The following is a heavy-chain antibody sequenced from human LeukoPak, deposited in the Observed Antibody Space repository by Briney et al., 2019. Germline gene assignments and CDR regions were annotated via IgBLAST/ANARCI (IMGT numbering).Heavy chain of an antibody. V-gene: IGHV3-21*04. Sequence: GGSLRLSCAASGFTFSSYSMNWVRQAPGKGLEWVSSISSSSSYIYYADSVKGRFTISRDNAKNSLYLQMNSLRSEDTAVYYCARGPQWLVQGGGYYFDYWGQGTLVTVSS. J-gene: IGHJ4*02. CDR3: ARGPQWLVQGGGYYFDY. CDR1: GFTFSSYS. D-gene: IGHD6-19*01. CDR2: ISSSSSYI.